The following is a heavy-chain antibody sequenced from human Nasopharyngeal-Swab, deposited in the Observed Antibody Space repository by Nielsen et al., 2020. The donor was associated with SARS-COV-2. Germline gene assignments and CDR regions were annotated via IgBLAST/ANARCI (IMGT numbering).Heavy chain of an antibody. J-gene: IGHJ5*02. CDR3: ARQGGIAAAKYNWFDP. CDR2: IDPSDSYT. Sequence: VRQMPGKGLEWMGRIDPSDSYTNYSPSFQGHVTISADKSISTTYLQWSSLKASDTAMYYCARQGGIAAAKYNWFDPWGQGTPVTVSS. V-gene: IGHV5-10-1*01. D-gene: IGHD6-13*01.